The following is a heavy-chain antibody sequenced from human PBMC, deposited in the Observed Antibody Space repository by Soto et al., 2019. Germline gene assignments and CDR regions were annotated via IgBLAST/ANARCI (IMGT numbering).Heavy chain of an antibody. D-gene: IGHD1-1*01. V-gene: IGHV3-30*09. CDR2: ISSDGNHK. Sequence: QVQLVESGGGVVQPGRSLRLSCAASGFSVSAYTVHWVRQAPGKGLEWVAVISSDGNHKYYTDSVKGRFAISRDTSTNTLFPQMSSLGPEDTAVYYCARCEQPLFDYWGQGTLVTVSS. J-gene: IGHJ4*02. CDR3: ARCEQPLFDY. CDR1: GFSVSAYT.